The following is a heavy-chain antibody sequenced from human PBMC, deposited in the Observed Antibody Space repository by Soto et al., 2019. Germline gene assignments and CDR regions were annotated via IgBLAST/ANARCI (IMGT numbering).Heavy chain of an antibody. CDR1: GYTFTTYG. CDR3: ARVRYGDY. D-gene: IGHD1-1*01. Sequence: QVHLVQSGAEVKKPGASVKVSCKGSGYTFTTYGITWVRQAPGPGLEWMGWTSAHNGNTNYAQKLQGRVTVTRDTSTSTAYMELRSLRSDDTAVYYCARVRYGDYWGQGALVTVSS. V-gene: IGHV1-18*01. J-gene: IGHJ4*02. CDR2: TSAHNGNT.